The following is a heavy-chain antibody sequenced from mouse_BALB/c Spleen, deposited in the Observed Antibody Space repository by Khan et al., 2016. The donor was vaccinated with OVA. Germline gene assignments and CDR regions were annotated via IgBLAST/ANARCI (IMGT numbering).Heavy chain of an antibody. CDR3: ARAYYRYDGYYAMDY. CDR1: GLSLSRYN. D-gene: IGHD2-14*01. CDR2: IWGGGGT. J-gene: IGHJ4*01. V-gene: IGHV2-6-4*01. Sequence: VELVESGPGLVAPSQSLSITCTVSGLSLSRYNIHWVRQPPGKGLEWLGMIWGGGGTDYNSTLKSRLSISKDNSKSQVFLKMNSLQTDDTAMYYSARAYYRYDGYYAMDYWGQGTSVTVSA.